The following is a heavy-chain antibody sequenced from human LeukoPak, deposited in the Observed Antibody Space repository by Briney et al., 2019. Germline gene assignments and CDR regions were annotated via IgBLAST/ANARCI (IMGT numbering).Heavy chain of an antibody. V-gene: IGHV5-51*01. CDR2: IYPGDSDT. D-gene: IGHD3-22*01. CDR3: ARQRYFDSSGYSEN. Sequence: GESLKISGQGSGYNFPTYWIGWVRQMPGKGLEWMGIIYPGDSDTRYSPSFQGQVTISADKSISTAYLQWNSLKASDTAMYYCARQRYFDSSGYSENWGQGTPVTVSS. J-gene: IGHJ4*02. CDR1: GYNFPTYW.